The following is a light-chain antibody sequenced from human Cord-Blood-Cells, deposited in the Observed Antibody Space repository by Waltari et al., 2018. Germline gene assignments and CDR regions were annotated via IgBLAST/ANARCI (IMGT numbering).Light chain of an antibody. J-gene: IGKJ2*01. CDR2: AAS. V-gene: IGKV1-39*01. CDR1: QSISSY. Sequence: DIQMTQSTSSLSASVGDRVTITCRASQSISSYLNWYEQKPGKAPKLLIYAASSLQSGVPSMCSGSGSGTDFTLTISSLQPEDFATYYCQQSYSTPYTFGQGTKLEIK. CDR3: QQSYSTPYT.